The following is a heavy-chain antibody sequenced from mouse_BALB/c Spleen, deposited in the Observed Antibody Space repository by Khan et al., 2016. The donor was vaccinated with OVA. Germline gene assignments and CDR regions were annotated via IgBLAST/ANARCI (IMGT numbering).Heavy chain of an antibody. J-gene: IGHJ2*01. CDR1: GYSITSDYA. CDR3: AGGNYYGYYFDY. Sequence: EVQLQESGPGLVKPSQSLSLTCTVTGYSITSDYAWNWIRQFPGNKLEWMGYISYSGVTSYTPSLKSRISITRDTSKHQFFLQLNSVTTEDTATXYCAGGNYYGYYFDYWGQGTTLTVSS. D-gene: IGHD1-1*01. V-gene: IGHV3-2*02. CDR2: ISYSGVT.